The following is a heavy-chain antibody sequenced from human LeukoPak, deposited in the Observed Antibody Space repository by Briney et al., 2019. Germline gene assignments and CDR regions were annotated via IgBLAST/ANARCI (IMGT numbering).Heavy chain of an antibody. CDR1: GGSISSGSYY. CDR2: IYTSGST. CDR3: AGDLRDDYYMDV. J-gene: IGHJ6*03. Sequence: PSQTLSLTCTVSGGSISSGSYYWSWIRQPAGQGLEWIGRIYTSGSTNYNPSLQSRVTISVDTYKNHFSLKLSSGPAAVTAVYYCAGDLRDDYYMDVWGKGTTVTVSS. V-gene: IGHV4-61*02. D-gene: IGHD3-9*01.